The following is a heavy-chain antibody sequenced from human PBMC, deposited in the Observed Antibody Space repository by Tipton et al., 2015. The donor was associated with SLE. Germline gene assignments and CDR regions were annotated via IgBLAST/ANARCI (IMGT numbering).Heavy chain of an antibody. Sequence: SLRLSCAASGFTFSSFAMTWVRQAPGKGLEWVSAISGDAYSKYYTDSVQGRFTISRDNSTNTLHLQMYNLRTEDTALYYCAKGLATLDMWSQGTEVTVSS. CDR2: ISGDAYSK. J-gene: IGHJ6*02. V-gene: IGHV3-23*01. CDR1: GFTFSSFA. CDR3: AKGLATLDM. D-gene: IGHD2-21*01.